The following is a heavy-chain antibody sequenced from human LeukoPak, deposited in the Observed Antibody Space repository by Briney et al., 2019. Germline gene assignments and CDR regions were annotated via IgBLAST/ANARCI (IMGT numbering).Heavy chain of an antibody. J-gene: IGHJ5*02. D-gene: IGHD1-26*01. CDR2: ISSNVVST. CDR1: GFTFSSYA. V-gene: IGHV3-64D*06. CDR3: VKKAVGGAKGWFDP. Sequence: GGSLRHSCSASGFTFSSYALYWVRQAPGKGLEYVSAISSNVVSTYYADSVKGRFTISSDNSKNTLYLQMTSLRDEDTAVYYCVKKAVGGAKGWFDPWGQGTLVTVSS.